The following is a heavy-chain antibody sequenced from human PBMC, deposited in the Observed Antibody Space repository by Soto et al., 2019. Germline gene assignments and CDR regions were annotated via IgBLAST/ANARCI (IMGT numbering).Heavy chain of an antibody. Sequence: SETLSLTCTVSGGSMSSSNWWNWVRQPPGKGLEWIGETHHSGRTNYNPSLKSRVNISVDTSNNQFSLRLTSMTAADTAVYYCARLSRGAAAGFDYWGQGALVTVSS. D-gene: IGHD6-13*01. CDR3: ARLSRGAAAGFDY. CDR2: THHSGRT. CDR1: GGSMSSSNW. J-gene: IGHJ4*02. V-gene: IGHV4-4*02.